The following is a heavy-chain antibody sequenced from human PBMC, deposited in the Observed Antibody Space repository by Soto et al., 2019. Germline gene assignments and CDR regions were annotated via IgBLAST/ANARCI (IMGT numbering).Heavy chain of an antibody. CDR2: ISIHNGNT. Sequence: QAQLLQSGGELKKSGASVKVSCKASGYTFNTYGISWVRQAPGQGLEWMAWISIHNGNTNFAQKFQGRVTLTTDTATRTANMELRSLRYDDTAAYYCARVTTLDNSHYYMDVWGKGTMVTGSS. D-gene: IGHD1-1*01. J-gene: IGHJ6*03. CDR3: ARVTTLDNSHYYMDV. CDR1: GYTFNTYG. V-gene: IGHV1-18*04.